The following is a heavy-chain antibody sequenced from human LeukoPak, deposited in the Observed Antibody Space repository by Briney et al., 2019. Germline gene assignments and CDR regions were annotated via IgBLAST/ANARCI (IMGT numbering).Heavy chain of an antibody. D-gene: IGHD3-22*01. CDR2: IYYSGST. CDR1: GCSISSSSYY. Sequence: SETLSLTCTVSGCSISSSSYYWGWIRQPPGKGREWIGSIYYSGSTYYNPSLKSRVTISIDTSKNQFYLKLSSLTAADTAVYYCARRDDSSGYHKIFDYWGPGTLVTVSS. J-gene: IGHJ4*02. V-gene: IGHV4-39*01. CDR3: ARRDDSSGYHKIFDY.